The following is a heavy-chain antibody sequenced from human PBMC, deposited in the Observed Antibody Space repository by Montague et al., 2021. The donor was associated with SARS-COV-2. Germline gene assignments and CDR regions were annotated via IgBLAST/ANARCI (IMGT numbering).Heavy chain of an antibody. J-gene: IGHJ4*02. CDR2: VLYNKGT. CDR1: GVSVTDHY. Sequence: SETLSLTCTVSGVSVTDHYWSWIRQPPGKGLEWVGDVLYNKGTNFNPSLKSRVAISVDTSKNQFSLRLTSVTAADTAFYYCVRLPHYDGLNGPPDFWGQGTLVTVSS. D-gene: IGHD3-9*01. V-gene: IGHV4-59*08. CDR3: VRLPHYDGLNGPPDF.